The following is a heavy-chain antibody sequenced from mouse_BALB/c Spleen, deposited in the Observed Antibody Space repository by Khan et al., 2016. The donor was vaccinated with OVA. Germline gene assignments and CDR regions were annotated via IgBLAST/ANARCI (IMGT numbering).Heavy chain of an antibody. Sequence: EVKLLESGPGLVKPSQSLSLTCTVSGYSITSGYGWNWIRQFPGNKLEWMGYISYSGSTNSNPSLKRRISITRDTSKHQFFLQLNSVTTEDIATYFCARTVRIKYWGEGTTLTVSS. D-gene: IGHD1-1*01. V-gene: IGHV3-2*02. J-gene: IGHJ2*01. CDR2: ISYSGST. CDR3: ARTVRIKY. CDR1: GYSITSGYG.